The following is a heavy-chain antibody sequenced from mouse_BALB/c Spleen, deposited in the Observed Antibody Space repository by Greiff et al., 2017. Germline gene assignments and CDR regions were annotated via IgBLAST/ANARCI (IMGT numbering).Heavy chain of an antibody. CDR3: ARDYGAY. V-gene: IGHV2-9*02. CDR2: IWAGGNT. CDR1: GFSLTSYG. Sequence: QVQLQESGPGLVAPSQSLSITCTVSGFSLTSYGVHWVRQPPGKGLEWLGVIWAGGNTNYNSALMSRLSISKDNSKSQVFLQMNSLQTDDTAMYYCARDYGAYWGQGTLVTVSA. J-gene: IGHJ3*01. D-gene: IGHD1-1*01.